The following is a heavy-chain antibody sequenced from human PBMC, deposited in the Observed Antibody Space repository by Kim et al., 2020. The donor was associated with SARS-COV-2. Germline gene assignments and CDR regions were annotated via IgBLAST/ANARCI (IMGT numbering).Heavy chain of an antibody. Sequence: GGSLRLSCAASGFTFSSYGMHWVRQAPGKGLEWVAVISYDGSNKYYADSVKGRFTISRDNSKNTLYLQMNILRAEDTAVYYCAKSSSGWYWRYYYYGMDV. D-gene: IGHD6-19*01. CDR2: ISYDGSNK. V-gene: IGHV3-30*18. CDR1: GFTFSSYG. CDR3: AKSSSGWYWRYYYYGMDV. J-gene: IGHJ6*01.